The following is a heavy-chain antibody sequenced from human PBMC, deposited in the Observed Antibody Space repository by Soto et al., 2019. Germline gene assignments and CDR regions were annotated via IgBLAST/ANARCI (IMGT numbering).Heavy chain of an antibody. D-gene: IGHD2-15*01. Sequence: EVQLLESGGGLVQPGGSLRLSCAASGFTFSSYAMSWVRQAPGKGLEWVSAISGSGGSTYYADSVKGRFTISRDNFKNKVYLEMNRLRDGGTAVYLFAKGLGYCNGCSCYSSYFQHWGQGTLVTVSS. CDR2: ISGSGGST. J-gene: IGHJ1*01. V-gene: IGHV3-23*01. CDR3: AKGLGYCNGCSCYSSYFQH. CDR1: GFTFSSYA.